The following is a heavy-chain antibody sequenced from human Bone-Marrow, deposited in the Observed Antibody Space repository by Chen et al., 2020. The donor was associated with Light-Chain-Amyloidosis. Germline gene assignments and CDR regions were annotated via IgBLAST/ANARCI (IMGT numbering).Heavy chain of an antibody. CDR2: VYHSGST. J-gene: IGHJ3*01. CDR3: ARGNWNDLAFDV. V-gene: IGHV4-30-2*01. Sequence: QLQLQESGSGLVTSSQTLSLTCAGSGGSITSGSFSWNWSRQPLGKGLEWIVYVYHSGSTYYNPSLNIRVTISVDLSENHFSLTLRSLTAADSAVYYCARGNWNDLAFDVWGQGTLVTVSS. D-gene: IGHD1-1*01. CDR1: GGSITSGSFS.